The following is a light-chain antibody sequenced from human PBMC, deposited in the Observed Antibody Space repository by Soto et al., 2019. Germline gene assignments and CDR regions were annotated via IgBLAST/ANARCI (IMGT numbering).Light chain of an antibody. CDR1: QGISSW. V-gene: IGKV1-12*01. J-gene: IGKJ4*01. Sequence: DIQMTQSPSSVSASVGDRVTITCRASQGISSWLVWYQQKPGRAPKLLIYTASTLQSGVPSRFSGSGSGTDFTLTISSLQPEDRATYYCLHANSFPLTFGGGTKVEI. CDR2: TAS. CDR3: LHANSFPLT.